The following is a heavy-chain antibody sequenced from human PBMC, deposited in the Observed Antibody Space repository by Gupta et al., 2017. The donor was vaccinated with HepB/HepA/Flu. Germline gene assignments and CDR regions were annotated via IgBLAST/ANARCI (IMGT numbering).Heavy chain of an antibody. V-gene: IGHV3-48*02. J-gene: IGHJ4*02. CDR3: VRGWRSNACD. CDR2: RFTGGSAI. CDR1: GFSMSSYS. Sequence: EVPLVESGGGLVQPGGSLRLAGAASGFSMSSYSMDWVRQAPGKGLEWIAYRFTGGSAIYYADPVRGRVTISGDYAKNSMYLQMNSLRDEDTAGCYCVRGWRSNACDWGQGTRVTV. D-gene: IGHD4-11*01.